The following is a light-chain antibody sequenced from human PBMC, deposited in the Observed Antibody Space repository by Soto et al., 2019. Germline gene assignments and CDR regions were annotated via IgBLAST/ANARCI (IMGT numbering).Light chain of an antibody. V-gene: IGKV3-20*01. J-gene: IGKJ1*01. CDR3: QQYGRSPTT. CDR2: GAS. Sequence: VSTQIPSTLPFAPWKRGNISIGSSQNFGSTYLAWYQQKRGQAPRFLIYGASSRATGIPDRFSGSGSGTDFTLTISRLEPEEFAVYYCQQYGRSPTTFGKGTTVEIK. CDR1: QNFGSTY.